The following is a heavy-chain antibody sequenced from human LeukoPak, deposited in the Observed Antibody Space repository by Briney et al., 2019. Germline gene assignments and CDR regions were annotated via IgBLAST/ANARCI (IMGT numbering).Heavy chain of an antibody. V-gene: IGHV3-9*01. CDR1: GFTFDDYA. CDR2: ISWNSGSI. Sequence: GGSLRLSCAASGFTFDDYAMHWVRQAPGKGLEWVSGISWNSGSIGYADSVKGRFTISRDNAKNSLYLQMNSLRAEDTALYYCARGSSTSNDYWGQGTLVTVSS. J-gene: IGHJ4*02. D-gene: IGHD2-2*01. CDR3: ARGSSTSNDY.